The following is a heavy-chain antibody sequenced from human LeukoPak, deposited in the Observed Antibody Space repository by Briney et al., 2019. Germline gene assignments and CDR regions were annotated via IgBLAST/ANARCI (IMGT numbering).Heavy chain of an antibody. CDR3: ARNRITGTREYYGMDV. CDR1: GFTVSSNY. D-gene: IGHD1-7*01. Sequence: GGSLRLSCAASGFTVSSNYMSWVRQAPGKGLEWVSVIYSGGSTYYADSVKGRFTISRDNSKNTLYLQMNSLRAEDTAVYYCARNRITGTREYYGMDVWGQGTTVTVPS. J-gene: IGHJ6*02. V-gene: IGHV3-66*01. CDR2: IYSGGST.